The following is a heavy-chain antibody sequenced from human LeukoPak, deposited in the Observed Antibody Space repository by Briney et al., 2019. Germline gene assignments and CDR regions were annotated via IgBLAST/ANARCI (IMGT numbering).Heavy chain of an antibody. D-gene: IGHD1-26*01. J-gene: IGHJ4*02. CDR2: ISGSAYNS. CDR3: AKHSGSYFIYYIDS. V-gene: IGHV3-23*01. CDR1: GFTFSIYG. Sequence: TGGSLRLSCAASGFTFSIYGLSWVRQAPGKGLKWVSTISGSAYNSYYADSVKGRFTISRDNSANTLYLQMDNLRAEDTALYYCAKHSGSYFIYYIDSWGQGTLVTVSS.